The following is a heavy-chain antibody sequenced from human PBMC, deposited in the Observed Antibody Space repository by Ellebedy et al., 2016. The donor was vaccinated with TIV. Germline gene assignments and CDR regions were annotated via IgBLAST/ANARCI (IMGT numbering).Heavy chain of an antibody. Sequence: GESLKISCAASGFTFSNAWMSWVRQAPGKGLEWVGRIRSKANSYATAYAASVKGRFTISRDDSKNTSYLQMNSLKTEDTAVYYCTTGSGSYYGDYWGQGTLVTVSS. CDR1: GFTFSNAW. J-gene: IGHJ4*02. V-gene: IGHV3-73*01. CDR2: IRSKANSYAT. CDR3: TTGSGSYYGDY. D-gene: IGHD3-10*01.